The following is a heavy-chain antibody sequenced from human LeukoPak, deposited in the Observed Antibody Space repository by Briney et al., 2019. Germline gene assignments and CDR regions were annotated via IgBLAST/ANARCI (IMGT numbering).Heavy chain of an antibody. Sequence: SETLSLTCAVYGGSLSGYYWSWIRQPPGKGLERIGEINHSGSTNYNPSLKSRVTISVDTSKNQFSLKLSSVTAADTAVYYCARGRPFYDFWSGYYSRGSGWFDYWGQGTLVTVSS. CDR1: GGSLSGYY. J-gene: IGHJ4*02. CDR2: INHSGST. CDR3: ARGRPFYDFWSGYYSRGSGWFDY. V-gene: IGHV4-34*01. D-gene: IGHD3-3*01.